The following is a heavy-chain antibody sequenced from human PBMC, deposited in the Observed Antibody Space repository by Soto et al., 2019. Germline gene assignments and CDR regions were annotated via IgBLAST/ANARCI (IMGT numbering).Heavy chain of an antibody. CDR2: ISGSGGST. V-gene: IGHV3-23*01. J-gene: IGHJ4*02. CDR1: GFTFSSYA. D-gene: IGHD1-26*01. Sequence: EVQLLESGGGLVQPGGSLRLSCAASGFTFSSYAMRWVRQAPVKGLEWVSAISGSGGSTYYADSVKGRFTISRDNSKNTLYLHMNSLRAEDTAVYYCARRGSGSYYDSWGQGTLVTVSS. CDR3: ARRGSGSYYDS.